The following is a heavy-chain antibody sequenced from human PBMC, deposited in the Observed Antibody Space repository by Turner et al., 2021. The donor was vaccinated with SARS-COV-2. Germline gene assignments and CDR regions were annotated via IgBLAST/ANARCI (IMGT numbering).Heavy chain of an antibody. Sequence: QVQLVESGGGVVQPGRSLRLSCAASGFTFSSYAMHWVRQAPGKGLEWVAVMSYDGNNKDYADSVKGRFTISRDNSKNTLYLQMNSLRAEDTSVYYCARDLKAITMIVVDDYYYYYGMDVWGQGTTVTVSS. CDR3: ARDLKAITMIVVDDYYYYYGMDV. CDR1: GFTFSSYA. V-gene: IGHV3-30-3*01. J-gene: IGHJ6*02. D-gene: IGHD3-22*01. CDR2: MSYDGNNK.